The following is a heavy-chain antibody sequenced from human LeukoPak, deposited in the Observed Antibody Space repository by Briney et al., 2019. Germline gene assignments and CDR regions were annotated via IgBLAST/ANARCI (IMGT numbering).Heavy chain of an antibody. CDR2: IYHSGST. CDR1: GYSISSGYY. CDR3: ARRAIIQGFDP. V-gene: IGHV4-38-2*02. Sequence: SETLSLTCTVSGYSISSGYYWGWIRQPPGKGLEWIGSIYHSGSTYYNPSLKSRVTISVDTSKNQFSLKLSSVTAADTAVYYCARRAIIQGFDPWGQGTLVTVSS. D-gene: IGHD2-21*01. J-gene: IGHJ5*02.